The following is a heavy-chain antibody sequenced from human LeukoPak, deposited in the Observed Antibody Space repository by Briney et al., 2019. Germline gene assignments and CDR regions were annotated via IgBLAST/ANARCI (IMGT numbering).Heavy chain of an antibody. J-gene: IGHJ4*02. V-gene: IGHV4-34*01. Sequence: PSETLSLTCAVYGGSFSGYYWSWIRQPPGKGLEWIGEINHSGSTNYNPSLKSRVTISVDTSKNQFSLKLSSVTAADTAVYYCARDGPSSDYYSSSWYGIGYWGQGTLVTVSS. CDR2: INHSGST. D-gene: IGHD6-13*01. CDR3: ARDGPSSDYYSSSWYGIGY. CDR1: GGSFSGYY.